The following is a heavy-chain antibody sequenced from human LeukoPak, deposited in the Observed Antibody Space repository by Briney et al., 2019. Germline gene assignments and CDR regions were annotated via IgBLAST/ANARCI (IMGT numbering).Heavy chain of an antibody. J-gene: IGHJ4*02. D-gene: IGHD4-23*01. Sequence: GASVKVSCKASGYTFTSYYMHWVRQAPGQGLEWVGIISPSGGSTSYAQKFQGRVTMTRDTSTSTVYMEPSSLRSEDTAVYYCARDHTIHKSTTMGDYWGQGTLITVSS. CDR2: ISPSGGST. V-gene: IGHV1-46*01. CDR1: GYTFTSYY. CDR3: ARDHTIHKSTTMGDY.